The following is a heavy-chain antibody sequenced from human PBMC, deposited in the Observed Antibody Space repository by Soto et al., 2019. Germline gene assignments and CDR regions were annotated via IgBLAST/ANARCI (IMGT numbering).Heavy chain of an antibody. CDR1: GFTFSSYG. J-gene: IGHJ4*02. Sequence: ESGGGVVQPGRSLRLSCAASGFTFSSYGMHWVRQAPGKGLEWVAVISYDGSNKYYADSVKGRFTISRDNSKNTLYLQMNSLRAEDSAVYYCAKGAVALDYWGQGTLVTVSS. D-gene: IGHD6-19*01. V-gene: IGHV3-30*18. CDR2: ISYDGSNK. CDR3: AKGAVALDY.